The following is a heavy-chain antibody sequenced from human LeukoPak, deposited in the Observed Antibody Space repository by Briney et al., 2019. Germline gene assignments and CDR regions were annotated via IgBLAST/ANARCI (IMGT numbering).Heavy chain of an antibody. V-gene: IGHV3-30*04. Sequence: PGGSLRLSCAASGFTFSSYAMHWVRQAPGKGLEWVAVISYDGSNKYYADSVKGRFTISRDNSKNTLYLQMNSLRAEDTAVYYCAKDEVEWELPYFDYWGQGTLVTVSS. J-gene: IGHJ4*02. CDR3: AKDEVEWELPYFDY. CDR2: ISYDGSNK. D-gene: IGHD1-26*01. CDR1: GFTFSSYA.